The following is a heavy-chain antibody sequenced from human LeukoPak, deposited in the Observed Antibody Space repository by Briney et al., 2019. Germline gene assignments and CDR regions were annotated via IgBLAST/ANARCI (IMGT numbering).Heavy chain of an antibody. Sequence: PGGSLRLSCAASGFTFSSYEMNWVRQVPGKGLEWVSYISSSGSTIYYADSVKGRFTISRDNAKNSLYLQMNSLRAEDTAVYYCASSGCSSTSCYIEEYYFDYWGQGTLVTVSS. CDR2: ISSSGSTI. D-gene: IGHD2-2*01. CDR3: ASSGCSSTSCYIEEYYFDY. J-gene: IGHJ4*02. V-gene: IGHV3-48*03. CDR1: GFTFSSYE.